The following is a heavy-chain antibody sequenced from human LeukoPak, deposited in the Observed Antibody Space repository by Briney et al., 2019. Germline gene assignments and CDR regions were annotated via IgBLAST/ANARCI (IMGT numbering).Heavy chain of an antibody. J-gene: IGHJ4*02. V-gene: IGHV4-61*01. CDR2: MSPSGTT. Sequence: PSETLSLTCTVSGDSVSSGNYYLSWIRQPPGKGLDWITYMSPSGTTKYNPSLKSRVTISVDTSKNQFSLKLSSVTAADTAVYYCARSPPGIRWLQFYFDYWGQGTLVTVSS. CDR3: ARSPPGIRWLQFYFDY. D-gene: IGHD5-24*01. CDR1: GDSVSSGNYY.